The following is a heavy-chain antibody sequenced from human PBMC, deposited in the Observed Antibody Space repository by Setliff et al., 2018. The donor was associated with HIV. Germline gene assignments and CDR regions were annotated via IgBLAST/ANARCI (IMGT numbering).Heavy chain of an antibody. V-gene: IGHV1-18*01. CDR2: ISVYNGNT. Sequence: ASVKVSCKASGYSFSTYGISWVQQAPGQGLEWMGWISVYNGNTNYAQKLQGRVTMTTDTSTDTAYMELRSLRSDGTAVYYCARASTALTYYGMDVWGQGTTVTVSS. CDR3: ARASTALTYYGMDV. J-gene: IGHJ6*02. CDR1: GYSFSTYG.